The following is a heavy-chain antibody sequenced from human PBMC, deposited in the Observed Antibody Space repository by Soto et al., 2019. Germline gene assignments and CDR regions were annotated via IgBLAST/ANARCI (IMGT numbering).Heavy chain of an antibody. D-gene: IGHD2-15*01. CDR3: AADLVVAAAYYYYYGMDV. Sequence: GASLKVSCKSSGFTFTSSAVQWVRQARGQRLEWIGWIVVGSGNTNYAQKFQERVTITRDMSTSTAYMELSSLRSEDTAVYYCAADLVVAAAYYYYYGMDVWGQGTTVTVSS. J-gene: IGHJ6*02. CDR1: GFTFTSSA. V-gene: IGHV1-58*01. CDR2: IVVGSGNT.